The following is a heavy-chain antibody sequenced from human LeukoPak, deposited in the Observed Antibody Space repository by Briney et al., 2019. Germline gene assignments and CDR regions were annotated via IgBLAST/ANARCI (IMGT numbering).Heavy chain of an antibody. CDR1: GFTFDDYA. D-gene: IGHD3-22*01. Sequence: GGSLRLSCAASGFTFDDYAMHWVRQAPGKGLEWVSGISWNSGNIDYADSVKGRFTVSRDNAKNSLYLQMNSLRGDDTAFYYCAKDMAPSINMIVTAFDYWGQGTLVTVSS. J-gene: IGHJ4*02. CDR2: ISWNSGNI. V-gene: IGHV3-9*01. CDR3: AKDMAPSINMIVTAFDY.